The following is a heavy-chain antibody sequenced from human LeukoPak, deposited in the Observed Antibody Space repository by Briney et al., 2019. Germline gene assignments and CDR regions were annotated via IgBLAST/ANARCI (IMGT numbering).Heavy chain of an antibody. CDR1: GLTFSSYG. V-gene: IGHV3-30*18. CDR3: AKGRSGYCSGTSCFEFDY. D-gene: IGHD2-15*01. J-gene: IGHJ4*02. CDR2: IAYDWSNK. Sequence: GRSLRLSCAPSGLTFSSYGMHWVRQAPGKGLDWVVLIAYDWSNKYYADSVKGRFTTYRDNSKSTLYLQVNSLRAEDTAVYYCAKGRSGYCSGTSCFEFDYWGQGTLVTVSS.